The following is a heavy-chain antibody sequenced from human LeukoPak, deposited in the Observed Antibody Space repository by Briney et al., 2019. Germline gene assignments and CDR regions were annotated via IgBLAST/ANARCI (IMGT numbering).Heavy chain of an antibody. Sequence: SETLSLTCTVSGGSISGFFWNWIRQPPGEGLDWIGQIYYSGSTIYNPSLKSRVTISVDTSKNQFSLKLTSVTAADTAVYYCARVPSPGSGTYHPYFDFWGQGALVTVSS. D-gene: IGHD3-10*01. CDR3: ARVPSPGSGTYHPYFDF. CDR2: IYYSGST. CDR1: GGSISGFF. V-gene: IGHV4-59*01. J-gene: IGHJ4*02.